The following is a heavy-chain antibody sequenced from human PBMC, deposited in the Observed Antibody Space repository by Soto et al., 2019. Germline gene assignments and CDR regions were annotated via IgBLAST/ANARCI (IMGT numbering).Heavy chain of an antibody. J-gene: IGHJ6*02. D-gene: IGHD2-2*02. Sequence: PGESLKISCKAFGYSFSTYWIGWVRQMPAKGLEWMGIIYPGDSDTKYSPAFQGQVTISADKSMNTAYLQWSSLEASDTAMYYCARHSDVVSVRAPISLGYYYGMDVWGQGTTVTVSS. CDR3: ARHSDVVSVRAPISLGYYYGMDV. V-gene: IGHV5-51*01. CDR1: GYSFSTYW. CDR2: IYPGDSDT.